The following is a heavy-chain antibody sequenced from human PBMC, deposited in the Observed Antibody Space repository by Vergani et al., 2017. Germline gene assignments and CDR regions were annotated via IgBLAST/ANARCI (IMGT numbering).Heavy chain of an antibody. Sequence: QVQLVESGGGVVQPGRSLRLSCAASGFTFSSYGMHWVRPAPGKGLEWVAVISYDGSNKYYADSVKGRFTISRDNSKNTLYLQMNSLRAEDTAVYYCAKDLLGGGLDDDWGQGTLVTVSS. CDR3: AKDLLGGGLDDD. V-gene: IGHV3-30*18. CDR1: GFTFSSYG. D-gene: IGHD2-15*01. CDR2: ISYDGSNK. J-gene: IGHJ4*02.